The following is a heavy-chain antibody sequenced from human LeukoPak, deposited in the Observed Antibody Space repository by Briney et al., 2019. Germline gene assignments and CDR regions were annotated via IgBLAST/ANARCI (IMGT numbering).Heavy chain of an antibody. J-gene: IGHJ4*02. CDR2: ISGSGGST. D-gene: IGHD6-19*01. V-gene: IGHV3-23*01. CDR1: GFTFSIYA. Sequence: GGSLRLSCVASGFTFSIYAMSRVRQDPGKGLEWVSAISGSGGSTYYADSVKGRFTISRDNSKNTLYLQMNSLRAEDTAVYYCAKLYSSGINAFDYWGQGTLVTVSS. CDR3: AKLYSSGINAFDY.